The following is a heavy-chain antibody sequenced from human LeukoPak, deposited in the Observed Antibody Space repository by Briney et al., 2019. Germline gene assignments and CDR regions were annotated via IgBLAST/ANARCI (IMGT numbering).Heavy chain of an antibody. V-gene: IGHV4-59*12. CDR2: FYYSRST. J-gene: IGHJ5*02. CDR1: GDSITTYY. Sequence: PSETLSLTCTVSGDSITTYYWSWIRRPPGKALEWIGFFYYSRSTNYNPSLKSRVTISSDTSKNQFSLKLSSVTAADTAVYYCARDKGYYDSSGYYSWGQGTLVTVSS. D-gene: IGHD3-22*01. CDR3: ARDKGYYDSSGYYS.